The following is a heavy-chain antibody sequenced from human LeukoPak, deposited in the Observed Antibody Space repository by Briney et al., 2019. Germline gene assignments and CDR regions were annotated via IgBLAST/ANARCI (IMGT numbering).Heavy chain of an antibody. V-gene: IGHV4-34*01. J-gene: IGHJ4*02. D-gene: IGHD6-6*01. CDR1: GGSFSGYH. Sequence: SETLSLTCAVYGGSFSGYHLSWIRQPPGKGLEWMGEINHRGSTNYNPCLMSRVTMLVDTSKNQFSLKLSSVTAADTAVYYCARGRGAARFVTIEFDYWGQGALVTVSS. CDR2: INHRGST. CDR3: ARGRGAARFVTIEFDY.